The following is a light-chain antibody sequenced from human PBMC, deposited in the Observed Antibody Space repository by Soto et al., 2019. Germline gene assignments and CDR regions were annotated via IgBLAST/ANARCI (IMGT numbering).Light chain of an antibody. V-gene: IGLV2-14*01. Sequence: QSVLTQPASVSGSPGQSITISCTGTSSDVGHYDFVSWYQQHPGNAPKLLIYEVSNRPSGVSNRFSGSKSGNTASLTISGLQAEDEADYYCSSYTRSSTLVFGGGTKVTVL. CDR3: SSYTRSSTLV. CDR1: SSDVGHYDF. CDR2: EVS. J-gene: IGLJ3*02.